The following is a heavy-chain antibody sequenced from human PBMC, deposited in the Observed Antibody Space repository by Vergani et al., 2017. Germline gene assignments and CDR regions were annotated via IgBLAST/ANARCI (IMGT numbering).Heavy chain of an antibody. CDR2: INPSGGST. V-gene: IGHV1-46*01. CDR1: GGTFSSYA. D-gene: IGHD3-9*01. J-gene: IGHJ4*02. CDR3: ARDNNDILTGFLSY. Sequence: QVQLVQSGAEVKKPGSSVKVSCKASGGTFSSYAISWVRQAPGQGLEWMGIINPSGGSTSYAQKFQGRVTMTRDTSTSTVYMELSSLRSEDTAVYYCARDNNDILTGFLSYWGQGTLVTVSS.